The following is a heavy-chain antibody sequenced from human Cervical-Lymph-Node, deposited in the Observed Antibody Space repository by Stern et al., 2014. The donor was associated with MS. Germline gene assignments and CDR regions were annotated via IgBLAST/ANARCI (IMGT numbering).Heavy chain of an antibody. V-gene: IGHV1-46*03. CDR3: ARAFEPVGDPYYFDY. J-gene: IGHJ4*02. Sequence: QVQLVQSGAEVKKPGASVKVSCKASGYTFTSYYMHWVRQAPGQGLEWMGIINPSGGSTSYAQKFQGRVTMTRDTSTSTVYMELSSLRSEDTAVYYCARAFEPVGDPYYFDYWGQGTLVTVSS. CDR1: GYTFTSYY. CDR2: INPSGGST. D-gene: IGHD1-26*01.